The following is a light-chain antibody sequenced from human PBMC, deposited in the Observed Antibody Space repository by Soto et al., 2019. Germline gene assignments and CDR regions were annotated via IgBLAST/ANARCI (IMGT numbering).Light chain of an antibody. CDR1: SSNIGSKT. J-gene: IGLJ3*02. Sequence: QSVLTQPPPASGTPGQRVTISCSGSSSNIGSKTVNWYQQLPGTAPKLLIYNNNQRPSGVPDRFSGSKSGTSASLAISGLQSEDEADYYCAAWDDSLMGVFGGGTKVTVL. V-gene: IGLV1-44*01. CDR2: NNN. CDR3: AAWDDSLMGV.